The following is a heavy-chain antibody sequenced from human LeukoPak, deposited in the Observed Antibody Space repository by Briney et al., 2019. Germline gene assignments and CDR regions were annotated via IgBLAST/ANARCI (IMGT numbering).Heavy chain of an antibody. CDR1: EYSFTSYW. J-gene: IGHJ4*02. D-gene: IGHD3-10*01. Sequence: GESLKISCKGSEYSFTSYWIGWVRQMPGKGLEWMGTIYPGDSDIRYSPSFQGRVTISADKSITTVYLQWSSLKASDTAMYYCARQYGSGSLDYWGQGTLVTVSS. CDR2: IYPGDSDI. CDR3: ARQYGSGSLDY. V-gene: IGHV5-51*01.